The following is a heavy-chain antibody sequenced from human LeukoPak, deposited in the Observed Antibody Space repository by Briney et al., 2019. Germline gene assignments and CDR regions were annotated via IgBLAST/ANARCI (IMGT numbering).Heavy chain of an antibody. CDR3: ARDWPTVITDY. CDR2: ISTSEGDT. Sequence: ASVKVSCKTSGYTFTTHGISWVRQASGQGLEWMGWISTSEGDTKYAQKFRGRVTMTTDRSTSTAYMELRSLSSDDTAVYYCARDWPTVITDYWGQGTLVTVSS. D-gene: IGHD4-11*01. CDR1: GYTFTTHG. V-gene: IGHV1-18*01. J-gene: IGHJ4*02.